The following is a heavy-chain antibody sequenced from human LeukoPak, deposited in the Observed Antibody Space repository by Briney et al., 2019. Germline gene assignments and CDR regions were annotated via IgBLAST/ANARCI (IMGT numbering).Heavy chain of an antibody. CDR2: INPNSGGT. CDR1: GYTFTVYY. J-gene: IGHJ4*02. CDR3: ARDLRVLRYFDWFPAY. D-gene: IGHD3-9*01. Sequence: ASVTVSFTASGYTFTVYYMHWVRQAPGQGLEWMGWINPNSGGTNYAQKFQGRVTMTRDTAISTAYMELSRLRSADTAVYYCARDLRVLRYFDWFPAYWGQGTLVTVSS. V-gene: IGHV1-2*02.